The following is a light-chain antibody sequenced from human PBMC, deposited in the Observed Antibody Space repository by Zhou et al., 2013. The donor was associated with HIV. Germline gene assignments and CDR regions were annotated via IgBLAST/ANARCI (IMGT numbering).Light chain of an antibody. J-gene: IGKJ4*01. CDR3: QHRTTSPPGVT. CDR2: DSS. V-gene: IGKV3-11*01. Sequence: QYPDTLSLSPGDRVTVACRASQAVSSNLAWYQQKPGQAPRLLIYDSSKRATGIPARFSGSGSGTDFTLTISSLEPEDFAVYYCQHRTTSPPGVTFGGGTKVQIK. CDR1: QAVSSN.